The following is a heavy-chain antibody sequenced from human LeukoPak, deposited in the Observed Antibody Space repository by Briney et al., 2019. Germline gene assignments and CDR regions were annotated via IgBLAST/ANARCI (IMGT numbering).Heavy chain of an antibody. V-gene: IGHV3-7*01. J-gene: IGHJ4*01. D-gene: IGHD6-13*01. CDR2: IRQDGSEK. CDR1: GFTFTDYW. Sequence: GGSLRLSCAVSGFTFTDYWMNWVRRAPGKGLEWVASIRQDGSEKTYVDSVKGRFTISRDNTKNSLSLQVNSLRVEDTAVYYCARDGTAAGLYFDLWGQGTLVTVSS. CDR3: ARDGTAAGLYFDL.